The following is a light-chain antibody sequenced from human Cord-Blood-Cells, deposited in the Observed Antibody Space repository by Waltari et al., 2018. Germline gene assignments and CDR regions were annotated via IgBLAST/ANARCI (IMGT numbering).Light chain of an antibody. V-gene: IGLV1-47*01. J-gene: IGLJ3*02. CDR1: SSNIGSNY. CDR3: AAWDDSLSGWV. CDR2: RNN. Sequence: QSVLTQPPSASGTPGQRVTISCSGSSSNIGSNYVYWYQQLPGTDPKLLIYRNNQRPSGVPDRFSGSKSGTAASLAISGLRSEDEAEYYCAAWDDSLSGWVFGGGTKLTVL.